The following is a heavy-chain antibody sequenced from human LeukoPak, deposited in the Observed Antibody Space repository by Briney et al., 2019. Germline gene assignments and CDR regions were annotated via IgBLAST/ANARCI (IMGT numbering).Heavy chain of an antibody. V-gene: IGHV1-2*02. Sequence: ASVKVSCKASGYTFTGYYMHWVRQAPGQGLEWMGWINPNSGGTNYAQKFQGRVTMTRDTSISTAYMELSRLRSDDTAVYYCARGGYYYDSSGYQHDAFDIWGQGTMVTVSS. J-gene: IGHJ3*02. CDR2: INPNSGGT. CDR1: GYTFTGYY. CDR3: ARGGYYYDSSGYQHDAFDI. D-gene: IGHD3-22*01.